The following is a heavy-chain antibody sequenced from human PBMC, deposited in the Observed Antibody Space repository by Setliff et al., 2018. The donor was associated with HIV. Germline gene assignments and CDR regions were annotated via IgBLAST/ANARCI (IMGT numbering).Heavy chain of an antibody. D-gene: IGHD3-9*01. V-gene: IGHV3-23*01. Sequence: GGSLRLSCAASGFTFNNFAMNWVRQAPGEGLEWVSSISGSRLTPYYADSVKGRFTISRDNSKNTVYLQMNSLRAEDTALYYCTKANYDVLTGYYDYWGQGTLVTVSS. J-gene: IGHJ4*02. CDR1: GFTFNNFA. CDR2: ISGSRLTP. CDR3: TKANYDVLTGYYDY.